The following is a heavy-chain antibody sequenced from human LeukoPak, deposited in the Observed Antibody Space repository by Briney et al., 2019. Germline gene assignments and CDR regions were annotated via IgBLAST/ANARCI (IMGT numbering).Heavy chain of an antibody. CDR1: GFTFSNPW. CDR2: IRSKTDGGTA. CDR3: TTGTY. V-gene: IGHV3-15*01. J-gene: IGHJ4*02. Sequence: PGGSLRLSCAASGFTFSNPWMSWVRQAPGKGLEWVGRIRSKTDGGTADYAAPVKDRIIISRDDSKNTLYLQMNSLKNEDKAVYYCTTGTYWGQGTLVTVSS.